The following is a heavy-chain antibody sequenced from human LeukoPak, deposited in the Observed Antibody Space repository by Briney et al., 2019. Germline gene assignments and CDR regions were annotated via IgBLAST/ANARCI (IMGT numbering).Heavy chain of an antibody. V-gene: IGHV4-38-2*02. J-gene: IGHJ1*01. D-gene: IGHD2-2*01. CDR2: IYHSGST. Sequence: SETLSLTCTVSGYSISSGYYWGCIRQPPGKGLEWIGSIYHSGSTYYNPSLKSRVTISVDTSKNQFSLKLSSVTAADTAVYYCARLIVVPAAIVYFQHWGQGTLVTVSS. CDR3: ARLIVVPAAIVYFQH. CDR1: GYSISSGYY.